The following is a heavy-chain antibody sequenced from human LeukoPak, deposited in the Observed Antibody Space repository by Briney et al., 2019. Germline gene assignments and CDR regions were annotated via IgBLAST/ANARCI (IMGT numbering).Heavy chain of an antibody. J-gene: IGHJ4*02. Sequence: GGSLRLSCTTSGFTFSSYAMHWVRQAPGKGLEYVSAISSNGGSTYYANSVKGRFTISRDNSKNTLYLQMGSLRAEDMAVYYCARRYCSGGSCSNEYYFDYWGQGTLVTVSS. CDR1: GFTFSSYA. CDR3: ARRYCSGGSCSNEYYFDY. D-gene: IGHD2-15*01. V-gene: IGHV3-64*01. CDR2: ISSNGGST.